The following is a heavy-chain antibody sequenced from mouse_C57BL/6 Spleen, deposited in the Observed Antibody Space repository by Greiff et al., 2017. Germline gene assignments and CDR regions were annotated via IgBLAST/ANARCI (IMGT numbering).Heavy chain of an antibody. D-gene: IGHD1-1*01. J-gene: IGHJ4*01. V-gene: IGHV1-72*01. CDR2: LDPNSGGT. CDR1: GYTFTSYW. Sequence: QVQLQQPGAELVKPGASVKLSCKASGYTFTSYWLHWVKPRPGRGLEWIGRLDPNSGGTKYNEKFKSKAPLTVAKASSTAYMQLSRLTSEDSEVYYWARWEGYYVDAMDEWGQGTAVTVSS. CDR3: ARWEGYYVDAMDE.